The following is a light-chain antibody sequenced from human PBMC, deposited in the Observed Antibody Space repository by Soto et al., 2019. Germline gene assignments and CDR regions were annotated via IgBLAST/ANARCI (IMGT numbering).Light chain of an antibody. CDR2: GAS. V-gene: IGKV3-20*01. Sequence: EIVLTQSPGTLSLSPGERATLSCRASQSVSSSYLAWYQHKPGQAPRLLIYGASIRATGIPDRFSGSGSGTDFTLTVSRLEPEDFAVYYCQQYGRTPYTFGQGTKLEIK. CDR3: QQYGRTPYT. J-gene: IGKJ2*01. CDR1: QSVSSSY.